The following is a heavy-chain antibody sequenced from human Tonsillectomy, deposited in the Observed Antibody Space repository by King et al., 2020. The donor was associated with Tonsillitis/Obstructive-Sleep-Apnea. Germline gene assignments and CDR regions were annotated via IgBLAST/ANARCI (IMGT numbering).Heavy chain of an antibody. CDR1: GYTFTSYY. Sequence: VQLVESGAEVKKPGASVKVSCKASGYTFTSYYMHWVRQAPGQGLDWMGIINPSGGSTSYAQKFQGRVTMPRDTSTSTVYMELSSLRSEDTAVYYCAGGYSSGWLPYYYYMDVWGKGTTVTVSS. CDR3: AGGYSSGWLPYYYYMDV. V-gene: IGHV1-46*01. CDR2: INPSGGST. J-gene: IGHJ6*03. D-gene: IGHD6-19*01.